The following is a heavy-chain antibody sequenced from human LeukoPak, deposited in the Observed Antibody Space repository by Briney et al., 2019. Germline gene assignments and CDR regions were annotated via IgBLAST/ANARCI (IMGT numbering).Heavy chain of an antibody. CDR1: GFTFSNYA. CDR3: ARYLVRGAMIAYFDY. D-gene: IGHD3-10*01. V-gene: IGHV3-23*01. J-gene: IGHJ4*02. CDR2: ISGRGGTT. Sequence: PGGSLRLSCAASGFTFSNYAMSWVRQAPGKGLEWVSVISGRGGTTDYADSVKGRFTISRDNSKNTVYLQMNSLRAEDTAVYYCARYLVRGAMIAYFDYWGQGTLVTVSS.